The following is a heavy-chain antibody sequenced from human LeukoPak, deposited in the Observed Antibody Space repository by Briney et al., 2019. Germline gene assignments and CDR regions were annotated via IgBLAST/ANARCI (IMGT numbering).Heavy chain of an antibody. Sequence: ASVKVSCKASGYIFSNYDINWVRQAPGHGLEWMGWMNPNSGRRVYAQKFQGRVTTTRNSSISTAYMELTSLRSDDRAVYYCARGLRSDYWGQGTLVTVSS. CDR1: GYIFSNYD. V-gene: IGHV1-8*01. CDR2: MNPNSGRR. J-gene: IGHJ4*02. CDR3: ARGLRSDY. D-gene: IGHD3-16*02.